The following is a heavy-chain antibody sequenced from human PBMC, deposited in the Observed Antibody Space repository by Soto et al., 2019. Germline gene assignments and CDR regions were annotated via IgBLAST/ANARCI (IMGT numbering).Heavy chain of an antibody. CDR1: GGSVSSNSYS. J-gene: IGHJ5*02. Sequence: SETLSLTCTVSGGSVSSNSYSWGWIRQSPGKGLEWIGTIYSSENTYYNPSLLSRVTISVDTSKNQFSLKLSSVTAADTAVYYCARSSPVVTAPWGQGTLVTVSS. V-gene: IGHV4-39*07. CDR3: ARSSPVVTAP. D-gene: IGHD2-21*02. CDR2: IYSSENT.